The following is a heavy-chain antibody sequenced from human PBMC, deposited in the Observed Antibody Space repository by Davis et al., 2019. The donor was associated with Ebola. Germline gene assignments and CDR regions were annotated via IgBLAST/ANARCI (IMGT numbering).Heavy chain of an antibody. D-gene: IGHD2-2*01. CDR2: LSGSGGIT. CDR1: GFTFSSYA. V-gene: IGHV3-23*01. CDR3: ARVRRYCSSNSRFCSYYYYYMDV. Sequence: GESLKISCAASGFTFSSYAMSWVRQAPGKGLEWVSALSGSGGITYYADSVKGRFTISRDNSKNTLYLQMNSLRAEDTAVYYCARVRRYCSSNSRFCSYYYYYMDVWGKGTTVTVSS. J-gene: IGHJ6*03.